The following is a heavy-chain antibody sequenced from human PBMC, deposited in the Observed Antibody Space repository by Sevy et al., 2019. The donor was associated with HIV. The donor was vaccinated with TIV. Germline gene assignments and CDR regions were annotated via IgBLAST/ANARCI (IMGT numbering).Heavy chain of an antibody. D-gene: IGHD3-9*01. CDR3: TTSSHTPGVWRDFEPTFYFFYYGMDV. J-gene: IGHJ6*02. Sequence: GGSLRLSCAASGFTFTHAWMNWVRQAPGKGLEWVGRIQSKIDGGTTDFAAPVKGRFTISRDAAKNTVFLPMNSLKIEEEAVYYCTTSSHTPGVWRDFEPTFYFFYYGMDVWGQGTTVTVSS. CDR1: GFTFTHAW. CDR2: IQSKIDGGTT. V-gene: IGHV3-15*05.